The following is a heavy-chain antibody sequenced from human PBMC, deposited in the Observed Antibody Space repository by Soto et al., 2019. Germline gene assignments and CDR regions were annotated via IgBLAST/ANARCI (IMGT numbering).Heavy chain of an antibody. V-gene: IGHV4-39*01. CDR2: IYYSGST. CDR1: GGSISSSYYY. CDR3: ATVGSEFFWYFDL. Sequence: SETLSLTCTVSGGSISSSYYYWGWIRQPPGKGLEWIGSIYYSGSTYYTPSLKSRVTISVDTSKNQFSLKMSSVTAADTAVYYCATVGSEFFWYFDLWGRGTLVTVS. D-gene: IGHD1-26*01. J-gene: IGHJ2*01.